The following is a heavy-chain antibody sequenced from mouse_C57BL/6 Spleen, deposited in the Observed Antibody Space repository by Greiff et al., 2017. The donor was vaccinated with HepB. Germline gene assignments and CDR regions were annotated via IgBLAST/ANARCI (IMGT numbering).Heavy chain of an antibody. V-gene: IGHV5-4*01. CDR3: AGYDYPYAMDY. CDR1: GFTFSSYA. D-gene: IGHD2-4*01. Sequence: EVQGVESGGGLVKPGGSLKLSCAASGFTFSSYAMSWVRQTPEKRLEWVATISDGGSYTYYPDNVKGRFTISRDNAKNNLYLQMSHLKSEDTAMYYCAGYDYPYAMDYWGQGTSVTVSS. J-gene: IGHJ4*01. CDR2: ISDGGSYT.